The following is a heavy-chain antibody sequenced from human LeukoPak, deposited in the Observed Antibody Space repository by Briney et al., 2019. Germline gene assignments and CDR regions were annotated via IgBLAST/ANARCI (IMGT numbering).Heavy chain of an antibody. J-gene: IGHJ4*02. D-gene: IGHD1-26*01. CDR2: IYYSGST. V-gene: IGHV4-59*01. CDR3: ARGGSYPAYYFDY. Sequence: PSETLSLTCTVSGGSISNYYWSWIRQPPGKGLEWIGYIYYSGSTNYNPSLKSRVTISVDTSKNQFSLKLSSVTAADTAVYYCARGGSYPAYYFDYWGQGTLVTVSS. CDR1: GGSISNYY.